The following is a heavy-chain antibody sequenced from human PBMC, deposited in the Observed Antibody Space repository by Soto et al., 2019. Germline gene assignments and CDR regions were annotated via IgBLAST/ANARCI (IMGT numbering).Heavy chain of an antibody. Sequence: QGQLVQSGAEVKKPGASVKLSCKASGFTFSNYGLNWVRQAPGQGLEWMGWVSANNGHTKYAQNLQGRVSMTTDTATSTAYMELRGLTFDDTAVYYCARDIESVTAKHFFYYYAMDVWGQGTTVTVSS. CDR3: ARDIESVTAKHFFYYYAMDV. J-gene: IGHJ6*02. V-gene: IGHV1-18*01. CDR2: VSANNGHT. CDR1: GFTFSNYG. D-gene: IGHD2-8*01.